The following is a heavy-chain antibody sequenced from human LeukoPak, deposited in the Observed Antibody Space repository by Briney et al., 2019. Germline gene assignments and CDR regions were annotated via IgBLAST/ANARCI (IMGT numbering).Heavy chain of an antibody. D-gene: IGHD4-17*01. V-gene: IGHV3-30-3*01. CDR1: GFTFSSYA. CDR3: AREGRFMTTVTHFDY. CDR2: ISYDGSNK. Sequence: GGSLRLSCAASGFTFSSYAMHWVRQAPGKGLEWVAVISYDGSNKYYADSVKGRFTISRDNSKNTLYLQMNSLRAEDTAVYYCAREGRFMTTVTHFDYWGQGTLVTVSS. J-gene: IGHJ4*02.